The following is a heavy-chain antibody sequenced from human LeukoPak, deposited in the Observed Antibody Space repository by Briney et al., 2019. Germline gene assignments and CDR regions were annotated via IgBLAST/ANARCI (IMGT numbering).Heavy chain of an antibody. D-gene: IGHD3-22*01. CDR3: ASGDLYYYDSSGIYYFDY. V-gene: IGHV1-69*01. J-gene: IGHJ4*02. CDR2: IFGTA. Sequence: IFGTANYAQKFQGRVTITADESTSTAYMELSSLRFEDTAVYYCASGDLYYYDSSGIYYFDYWGQGTLVTVSS.